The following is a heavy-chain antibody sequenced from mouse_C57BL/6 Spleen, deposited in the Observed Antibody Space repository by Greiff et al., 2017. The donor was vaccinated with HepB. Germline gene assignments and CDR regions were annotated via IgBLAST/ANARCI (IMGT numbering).Heavy chain of an antibody. V-gene: IGHV1-59*01. Sequence: VQLQQSGAELVRPGTSVKLSCKASGYTFTSYWMHWVKQRPGQGLEWIGVIDPSDSYTNYNQKFKGKATLTVDTSSSTAYMQLSSLTSEDYAVYYCARSGNYYGSKRLGFDYWGQGTTLTVSS. J-gene: IGHJ2*01. CDR2: IDPSDSYT. CDR3: ARSGNYYGSKRLGFDY. D-gene: IGHD1-1*01. CDR1: GYTFTSYW.